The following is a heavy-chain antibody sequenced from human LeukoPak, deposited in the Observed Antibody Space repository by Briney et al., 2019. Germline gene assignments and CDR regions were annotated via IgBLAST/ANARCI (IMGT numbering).Heavy chain of an antibody. D-gene: IGHD6-6*01. CDR3: ARSYSSSSGRHYYYYMDV. V-gene: IGHV3-48*01. CDR2: ISSSSSTI. CDR1: GFTFSSYS. Sequence: GGSLRLSCAASGFTFSSYSMNWVRQAAGKGLEWVSYISSSSSTIYYADSVKGRFTISRDNAKNSLYLQMNSLRAEDTAVYYYARSYSSSSGRHYYYYMDVWGKGTTDTVSS. J-gene: IGHJ6*03.